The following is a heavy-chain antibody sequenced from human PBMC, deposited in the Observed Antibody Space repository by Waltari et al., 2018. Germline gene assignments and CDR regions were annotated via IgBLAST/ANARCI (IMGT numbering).Heavy chain of an antibody. V-gene: IGHV3-53*01. CDR3: ASPGWYGDYVSDTFDI. CDR1: GFSVSTNY. Sequence: EVQVVESGGGLIQPGGSLRLSCTASGFSVSTNYMSWVRQAPGKGLEWVSLIDSSGATYDTDSVKGRFTISRDNSKNTVYLQMNSLRAEDTAVYYCASPGWYGDYVSDTFDIWGQGTMVTVSS. CDR2: IDSSGAT. D-gene: IGHD4-17*01. J-gene: IGHJ3*02.